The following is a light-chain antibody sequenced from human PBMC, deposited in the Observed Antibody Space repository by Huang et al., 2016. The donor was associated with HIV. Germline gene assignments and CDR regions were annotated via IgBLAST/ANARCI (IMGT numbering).Light chain of an antibody. J-gene: IGKJ1*01. V-gene: IGKV3-20*01. CDR3: QQYGNWWT. Sequence: EIVLTQSPGTLSLSPGDRATLSCRASQSVISTYLAWYQHKPGQAPRLLIYGASSRATGSPDRFSGSGSGTDFTLTISRLEPEDFAVYYCQQYGNWWTFGQGTKVEIK. CDR1: QSVISTY. CDR2: GAS.